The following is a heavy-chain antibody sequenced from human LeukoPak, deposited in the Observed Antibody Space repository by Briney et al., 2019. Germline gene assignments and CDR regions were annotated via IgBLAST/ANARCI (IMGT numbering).Heavy chain of an antibody. CDR2: INWNGGST. J-gene: IGHJ3*02. D-gene: IGHD3-10*01. V-gene: IGHV3-20*04. Sequence: GGSLRLSCVASGFTFSSHWMSWVRQAPGKGLEWVSGINWNGGSTGYADSVKGRFTISRDNAKNSLYLQMNSLRAEDTALYYCARDRDPSGPDAFDIWGQGTMVTVSS. CDR3: ARDRDPSGPDAFDI. CDR1: GFTFSSHW.